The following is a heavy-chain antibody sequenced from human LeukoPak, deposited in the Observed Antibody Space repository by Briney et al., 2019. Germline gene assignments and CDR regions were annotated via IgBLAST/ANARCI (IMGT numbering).Heavy chain of an antibody. CDR1: GITFSYYE. V-gene: IGHV3-48*03. CDR2: ISSSGSTK. J-gene: IGHJ4*02. D-gene: IGHD6-13*01. CDR3: ARDLGQQLQKN. Sequence: GGSLRLSCAASGITFSYYEMNWVRQAPGKGLEWVSYISSSGSTKYYADSVKGRFTISRDNAKNSLYLQMDSLGAEDTAVYYCARDLGQQLQKNWGQGTLVTVSS.